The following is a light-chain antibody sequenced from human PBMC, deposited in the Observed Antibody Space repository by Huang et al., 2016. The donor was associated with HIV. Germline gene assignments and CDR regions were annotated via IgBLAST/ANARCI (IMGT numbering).Light chain of an antibody. V-gene: IGKV2-28*01. Sequence: DIVMTQSPLSLPVTLGDPASISCKSSQSLLHSNGYNYLDWYLQKPGQSPQLLISLGSNRASGVPDRFSGSGSGTDFTLKISRVEAEDVGVYYCMQALETPITFGQGTRLEIK. J-gene: IGKJ5*01. CDR1: QSLLHSNGYNY. CDR3: MQALETPIT. CDR2: LGS.